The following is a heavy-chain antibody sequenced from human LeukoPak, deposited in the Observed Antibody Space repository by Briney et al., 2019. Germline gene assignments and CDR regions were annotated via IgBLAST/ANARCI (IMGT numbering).Heavy chain of an antibody. V-gene: IGHV3-23*01. CDR2: TVGIGPDT. J-gene: IGHJ4*02. CDR3: TKASAERCLGAFCYPFDH. Sequence: GGSLRLSCAASGFTFSSYAMHWVRQAPGKGLEWVAATVGIGPDTYHADSVKGRFTTSRDNSKNILYLQMNSLRVEDTAVYYCTKASAERCLGAFCYPFDHWGQGTLVTVSS. CDR1: GFTFSSYA. D-gene: IGHD2-15*01.